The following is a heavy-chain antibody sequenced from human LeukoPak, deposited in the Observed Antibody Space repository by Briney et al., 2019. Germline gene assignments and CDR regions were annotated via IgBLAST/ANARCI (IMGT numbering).Heavy chain of an antibody. J-gene: IGHJ4*02. V-gene: IGHV3-30*18. Sequence: QPGRSLRLSCAASGFTFNNYGMHWVRQAPGKGLEWVAMISYDGSNTYYADSVKGRFTISRDNSKNTLYLQMNSLRAEDTAVYYCAKPFTVRFLEWLLGYYFDYWGQGTLVTVSS. CDR1: GFTFNNYG. D-gene: IGHD3-3*01. CDR2: ISYDGSNT. CDR3: AKPFTVRFLEWLLGYYFDY.